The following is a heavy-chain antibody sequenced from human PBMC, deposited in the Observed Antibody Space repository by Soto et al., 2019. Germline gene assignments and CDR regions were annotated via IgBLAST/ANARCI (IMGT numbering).Heavy chain of an antibody. CDR1: GGSLRNDG. J-gene: IGHJ6*02. CDR2: IIPVFGTA. V-gene: IGHV1-69*12. CDR3: ARGDATKIVVTTYYAMDV. D-gene: IGHD4-17*01. Sequence: QVQLVQSGAEVKKPGSSGKVSCKASGGSLRNDGISWVRQAPGQGLEWMGGIIPVFGTANYAQKFQGRVTITADESTNIVYMDGTSLRSEDTAVYYCARGDATKIVVTTYYAMDVWGQGTTVTVSS.